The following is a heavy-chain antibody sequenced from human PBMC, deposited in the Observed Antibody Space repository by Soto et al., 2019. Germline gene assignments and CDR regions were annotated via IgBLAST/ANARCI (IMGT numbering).Heavy chain of an antibody. V-gene: IGHV3-53*04. D-gene: IGHD5-12*01. CDR1: GFTVSSNY. J-gene: IGHJ4*02. Sequence: EVQLVESGGGLVQPGGSLRLSCAASGFTVSSNYMSWVRQAPGKGLEWVSVIYSGGSTYYADSVKGRFTISRHNSKNTLYLQMNSLRAEDTAVYYCASQPWLPTPDTAQAVGYWGQGTLVTVSS. CDR2: IYSGGST. CDR3: ASQPWLPTPDTAQAVGY.